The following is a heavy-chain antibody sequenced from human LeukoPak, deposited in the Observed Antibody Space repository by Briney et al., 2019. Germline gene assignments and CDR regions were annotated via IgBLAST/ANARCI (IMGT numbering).Heavy chain of an antibody. CDR2: ISGSGGST. D-gene: IGHD1-26*01. CDR3: ARDREEVGATYSYWYFDL. Sequence: PGGSLRLSCAASGFTFSSYAMSWVRQAPGKGLEWVSAISGSGGSTYYVDSVKGRFTISRDNSKNTLYLQMNSLRAEDTAVYYCARDREEVGATYSYWYFDLWGRGTLVTVSS. J-gene: IGHJ2*01. V-gene: IGHV3-23*01. CDR1: GFTFSSYA.